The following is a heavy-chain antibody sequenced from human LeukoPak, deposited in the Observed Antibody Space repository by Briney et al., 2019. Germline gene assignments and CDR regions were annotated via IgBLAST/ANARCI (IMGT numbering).Heavy chain of an antibody. V-gene: IGHV7-4-1*02. J-gene: IGHJ4*02. CDR1: GYTFTSYA. CDR2: INTNTGNP. D-gene: IGHD3-22*01. CDR3: ARVGYYYDSSGYPVFDY. Sequence: ASVKVSCKASGYTFTSYAMNWVRQAPGQGLEWMGWINTNTGNPTYAQGFTGRFVFSLDTSVSTAYLQISSLKAEDTAMYYCARVGYYYDSSGYPVFDYWGQGTLVTVSS.